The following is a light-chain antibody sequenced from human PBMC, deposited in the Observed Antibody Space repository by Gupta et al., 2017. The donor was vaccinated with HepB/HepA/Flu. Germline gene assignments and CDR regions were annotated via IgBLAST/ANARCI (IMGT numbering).Light chain of an antibody. J-gene: IGKJ3*01. CDR1: QSVSSSY. Sequence: IVLTQSPGTLSLSPGERATLPCRASQSVSSSYLAWYQQKPGQAPRLLIYGASSRATGIPDRFSGSGSGTDFTLTISRLEPEDFAVYYCQQYGSSPFTFGHGTKVDIK. V-gene: IGKV3-20*01. CDR3: QQYGSSPFT. CDR2: GAS.